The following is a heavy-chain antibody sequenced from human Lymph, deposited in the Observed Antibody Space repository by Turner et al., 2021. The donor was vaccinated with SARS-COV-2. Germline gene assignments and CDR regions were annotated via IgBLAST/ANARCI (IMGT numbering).Heavy chain of an antibody. V-gene: IGHV1-2*02. D-gene: IGHD6-19*01. CDR1: ANTFTGYY. CDR2: INPNSGGT. J-gene: IGHJ4*02. Sequence: QVRLVQPGAEVKKPGASVIVSCKASANTFTGYYMHWVRQAPGQGLEWMGWINPNSGGTSYAQKFQGRVTMTRDTSISTAYMELSRLRSDDTAVYYWVRGESIAVAGTQYFDYWGQGTLVTVSS. CDR3: VRGESIAVAGTQYFDY.